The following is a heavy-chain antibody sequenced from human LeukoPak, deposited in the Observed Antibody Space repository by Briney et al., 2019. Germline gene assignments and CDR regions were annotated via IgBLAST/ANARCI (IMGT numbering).Heavy chain of an antibody. CDR3: AKALSSSFTGSSWEY. CDR1: GFTFSGFW. V-gene: IGHV3-9*03. D-gene: IGHD6-6*01. CDR2: INWNGGKI. J-gene: IGHJ4*02. Sequence: GGSLRLSCAASGFTFSGFWMHWIRQAPGKGLEWVSGINWNGGKIGYADSVKGRFTISRDSAKSSLYLQMNTLRAEDMAFYYCAKALSSSFTGSSWEYWGQGTLVTVSS.